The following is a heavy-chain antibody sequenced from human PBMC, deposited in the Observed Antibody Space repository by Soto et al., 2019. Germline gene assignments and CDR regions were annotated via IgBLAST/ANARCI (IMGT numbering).Heavy chain of an antibody. J-gene: IGHJ4*02. V-gene: IGHV4-30-4*01. D-gene: IGHD3-22*01. CDR3: AREEPNYYDSSGYYYG. CDR1: GGSISSGGYY. CDR2: IYYSGST. Sequence: QVQLQESGPGLVKPSQTLSLTCTVSGGSISSGGYYWSWIRQPPGKGLEWIGYIYYSGSTYYNPSLKSRVTISVDTSKNQFSLKLSSVTAADTAVYYCAREEPNYYDSSGYYYGWGQGTLVTVSS.